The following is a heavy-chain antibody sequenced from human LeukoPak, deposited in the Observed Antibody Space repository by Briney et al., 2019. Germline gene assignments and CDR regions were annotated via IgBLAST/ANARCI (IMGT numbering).Heavy chain of an antibody. D-gene: IGHD3-22*01. CDR1: GFTFSSYG. V-gene: IGHV3-33*01. CDR2: IWYDGSNK. J-gene: IGHJ4*02. Sequence: GGSLRLSCAASGFTFSSYGMHWVRQAPGKGLEWVAVIWYDGSNKYYADSVKGRFTISRDDSKNTLYLHMNSLKTEDTAVYYCSTDLPRSSGYSCDYWGQGTLVTVSS. CDR3: STDLPRSSGYSCDY.